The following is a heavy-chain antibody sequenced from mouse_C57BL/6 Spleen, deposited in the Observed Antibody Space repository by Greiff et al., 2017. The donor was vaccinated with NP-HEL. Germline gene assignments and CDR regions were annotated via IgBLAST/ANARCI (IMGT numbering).Heavy chain of an antibody. CDR2: IDPSDSYT. CDR1: GYTFTSYW. V-gene: IGHV1-59*01. CDR3: ARWGDSYAMDY. Sequence: QVQLQQPGAELVRPGTSVKLSCKASGYTFTSYWMHWVQQRPGQGLEWIGVIDPSDSYTNYNQKFKGKATLTVDTSSSTAYMQLSSLTSEDSAVYYCARWGDSYAMDYWGQGTSVTVSS. J-gene: IGHJ4*01.